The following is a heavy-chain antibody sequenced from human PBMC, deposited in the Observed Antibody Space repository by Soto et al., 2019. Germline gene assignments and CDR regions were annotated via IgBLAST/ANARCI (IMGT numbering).Heavy chain of an antibody. CDR1: GFSLSTSRVG. Sequence: QITLKESGPTLVKPTLTLTLTCTFSGFSLSTSRVGVGWICQPPGKALEWLALIYWDDDKRFSPSLKSRLTITKDTSKHQVVLTMTNMDPVDTAPYYCAHRRRGSYFDYWGQGTLVIVSS. D-gene: IGHD3-16*01. CDR3: AHRRRGSYFDY. J-gene: IGHJ4*02. V-gene: IGHV2-5*02. CDR2: IYWDDDK.